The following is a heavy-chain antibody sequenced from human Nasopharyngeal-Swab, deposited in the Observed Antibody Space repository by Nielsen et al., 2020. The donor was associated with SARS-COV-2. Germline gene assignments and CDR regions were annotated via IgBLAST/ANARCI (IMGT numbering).Heavy chain of an antibody. CDR1: GDSVSRNSAA. Sequence: SQTLSLTCAISGDSVSRNSAAWNWIRQSPSRGLEWLGRTYYRSKWYNDYAVSVKSRITINPDTSKNQFSLQLNSVTPEDTAVYYCARDRDIYCSSTSCSSYYYYYGMDVWGQGTTVTVSS. V-gene: IGHV6-1*01. CDR3: ARDRDIYCSSTSCSSYYYYYGMDV. J-gene: IGHJ6*02. CDR2: TYYRSKWYN. D-gene: IGHD2-2*01.